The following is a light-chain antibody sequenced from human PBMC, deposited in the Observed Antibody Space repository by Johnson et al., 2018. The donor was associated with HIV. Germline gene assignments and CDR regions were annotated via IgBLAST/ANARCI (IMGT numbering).Light chain of an antibody. CDR2: ENN. CDR3: GTWDSSLNTGAV. CDR1: SCDIGNNY. V-gene: IGLV1-51*02. J-gene: IGLJ1*01. Sequence: QSVLTQPPSVSAAPGQKVTISCSGSSCDIGNNYVSWHQKFPGTAPKLLIYENNKRPSGIPDRFSGSKSGTSATLGITGLQTGDEAGYSCGTWDSSLNTGAVFGTGTKVTVL.